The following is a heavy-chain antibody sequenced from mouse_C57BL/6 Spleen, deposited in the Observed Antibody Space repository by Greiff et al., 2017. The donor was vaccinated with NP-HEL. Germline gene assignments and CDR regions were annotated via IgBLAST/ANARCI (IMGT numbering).Heavy chain of an antibody. CDR1: GFTFTDYY. V-gene: IGHV7-3*01. Sequence: EVMLVESGGGLVQPGGSLSLSCAASGFTFTDYYMSWVRQPPGKALEWLGFIRNKANGYTTEYSASVKGRFTISRDNSQSILYLQMNALRAEDSATYYCARYIGGKAMDYWGQGTSVTVSS. CDR2: IRNKANGYTT. J-gene: IGHJ4*01. CDR3: ARYIGGKAMDY. D-gene: IGHD1-1*02.